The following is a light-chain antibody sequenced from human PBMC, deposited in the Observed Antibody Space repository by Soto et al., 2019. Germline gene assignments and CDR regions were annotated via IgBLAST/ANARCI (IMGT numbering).Light chain of an antibody. CDR2: EVS. CDR1: SSDVGGYNY. V-gene: IGLV2-14*01. CDR3: SSYTSSSVCV. Sequence: QSALAQPASVSGSPGQPITISCTGTSSDVGGYNYVSWYQQHPGKAPKLMIYEVSNRPSGVSNRFSGSKSGNTASLTISGLQAEDEADYYCSSYTSSSVCVFGTGTKLTVL. J-gene: IGLJ1*01.